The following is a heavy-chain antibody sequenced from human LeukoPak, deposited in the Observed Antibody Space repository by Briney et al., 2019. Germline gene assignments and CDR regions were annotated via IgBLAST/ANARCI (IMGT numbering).Heavy chain of an antibody. Sequence: GGSLRLSCAASGFTFSSYAMSWVRQAPGKGLEWVSAISGSGGSTYYADSVKGRFTISRDNSKNTLYLQMNSLRAEDTAVYYCAKDLYRDYGDYGGYFDYWGQGTLVTVSS. D-gene: IGHD4-17*01. V-gene: IGHV3-23*01. CDR2: ISGSGGST. CDR3: AKDLYRDYGDYGGYFDY. CDR1: GFTFSSYA. J-gene: IGHJ4*02.